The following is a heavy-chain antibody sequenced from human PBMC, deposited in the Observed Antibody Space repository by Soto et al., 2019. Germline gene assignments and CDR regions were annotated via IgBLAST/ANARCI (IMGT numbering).Heavy chain of an antibody. CDR2: IYYSGST. CDR1: GGSISSGDYY. V-gene: IGHV4-31*03. D-gene: IGHD6-13*01. J-gene: IGHJ4*02. Sequence: TLCLTCTVSGGSISSGDYYWSWIRQVPGKGLEWIGYIYYSGSTYYNPSLKSRVAMSVDTSKNQFSLKLSSVTAADTAIYYCSREGRIAAAGRVDYWGQGTRVTGSS. CDR3: SREGRIAAAGRVDY.